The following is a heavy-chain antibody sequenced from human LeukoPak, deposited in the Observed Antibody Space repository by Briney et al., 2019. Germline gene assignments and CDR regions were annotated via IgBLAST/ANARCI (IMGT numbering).Heavy chain of an antibody. Sequence: PXKGLEWVSAISGSGGSTYYADSVKGRFTISRDNSKNTLYLQMNSLRAEDTAVYYCAKDKARLYPDYWGQGTLVTVSS. D-gene: IGHD2-8*01. J-gene: IGHJ4*02. CDR3: AKDKARLYPDY. V-gene: IGHV3-23*01. CDR2: ISGSGGST.